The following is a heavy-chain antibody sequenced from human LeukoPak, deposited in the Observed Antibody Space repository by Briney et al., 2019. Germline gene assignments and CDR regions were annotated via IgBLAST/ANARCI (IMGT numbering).Heavy chain of an antibody. Sequence: SETLSLTCTVSGGSISDYYWSWIRQPAGKGLEWIGRVHTSGSTNYNPSLKSRVTMSVDTSKNQFSLRLSTVTAADTAVYYCARDLYGDYGVSYYWSRGTLVTVSS. D-gene: IGHD4-17*01. J-gene: IGHJ4*02. CDR2: VHTSGST. CDR1: GGSISDYY. CDR3: ARDLYGDYGVSYY. V-gene: IGHV4-4*07.